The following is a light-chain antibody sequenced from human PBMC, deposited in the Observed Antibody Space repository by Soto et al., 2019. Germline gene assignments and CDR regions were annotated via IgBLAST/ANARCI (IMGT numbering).Light chain of an antibody. J-gene: IGLJ3*02. CDR3: AAWDDSLNGWV. CDR2: SNN. Sequence: QSVLTQPPSVSGAPGQRVTISCTGSSSNIGAGYDVHWYQQLPGTAPKLLIYSNNQRPSGVPDRFSGSKSGTSASLAISRLQSEDEADYYCAAWDDSLNGWVFGGGTKLTVL. CDR1: SSNIGAGYD. V-gene: IGLV1-40*01.